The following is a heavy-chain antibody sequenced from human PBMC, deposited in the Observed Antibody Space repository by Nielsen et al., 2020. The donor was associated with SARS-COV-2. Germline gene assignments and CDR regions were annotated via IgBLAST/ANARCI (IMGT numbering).Heavy chain of an antibody. Sequence: ESLKISCAVYGGSFSGYYWSWIRQPPGKGLEWIGEINHSGSTNYNPSLKSRVTISVDTSKNQFSLKLSSVTAADTAVYYCARGLGYCSSTSCYNWFDPWGQGTLVTVSS. V-gene: IGHV4-34*01. D-gene: IGHD2-2*01. CDR1: GGSFSGYY. CDR2: INHSGST. J-gene: IGHJ5*02. CDR3: ARGLGYCSSTSCYNWFDP.